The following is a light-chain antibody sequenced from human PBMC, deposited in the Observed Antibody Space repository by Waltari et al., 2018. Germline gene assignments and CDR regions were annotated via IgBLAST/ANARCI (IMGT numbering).Light chain of an antibody. V-gene: IGKV1-5*03. J-gene: IGKJ5*01. CDR3: QPYNSYSIM. Sequence: DIQMTQSPSTLSASVGDRVTITCRASQSISDWLAWYQQKPEKAPKLLIYKASSLESGVPSRFSGSGSGTEFTLTISSLQPDDFATYYCQPYNSYSIMFGQGTRLEIK. CDR2: KAS. CDR1: QSISDW.